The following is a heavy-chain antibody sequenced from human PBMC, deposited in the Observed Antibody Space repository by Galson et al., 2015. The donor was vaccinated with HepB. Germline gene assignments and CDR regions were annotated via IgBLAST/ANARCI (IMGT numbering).Heavy chain of an antibody. Sequence: SETLSLTCAVYGGSFSGYYWSWIRQPPGKGLEWIGEINHSGSTNYNPSLKSRVTISVDTSKNQFSLKLSSVTAADTAVYYCARGPLYYGSGSFKRHFDYWGQGTLVTVSS. V-gene: IGHV4-34*01. CDR2: INHSGST. J-gene: IGHJ4*02. D-gene: IGHD3-10*01. CDR1: GGSFSGYY. CDR3: ARGPLYYGSGSFKRHFDY.